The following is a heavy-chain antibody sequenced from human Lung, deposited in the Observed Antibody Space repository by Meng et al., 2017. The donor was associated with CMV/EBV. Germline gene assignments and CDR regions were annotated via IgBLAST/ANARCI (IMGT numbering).Heavy chain of an antibody. CDR2: IKQDGSEK. CDR1: GFTFSSYG. Sequence: GESLKISCAASGFTFSSYGMSWVRQAPGKGLEWVANIKQDGSEKYYVDSVKGRFTISRDNSKNSLYLQMNSLRAEDTAVYYCARDITGYSSGWYCYYGMDDWGQGXPVTVSS. V-gene: IGHV3-7*01. CDR3: ARDITGYSSGWYCYYGMDD. D-gene: IGHD6-19*01. J-gene: IGHJ6*02.